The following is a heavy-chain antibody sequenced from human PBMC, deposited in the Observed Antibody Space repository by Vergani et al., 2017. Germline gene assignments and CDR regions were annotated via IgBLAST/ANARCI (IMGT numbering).Heavy chain of an antibody. V-gene: IGHV1-3*01. CDR3: ARGPPTIFGVVNREWFDP. Sequence: QVQLVQSGAEVKKPGASVKVSCKASGYTFTSYAMHWVRQAPGQRLEWMGWINAGNGNTKYSQKFQGRVTITRDTSASTAYMELSSLRSEDTAVYYCARGPPTIFGVVNREWFDPWGQGTLVTVSS. D-gene: IGHD3-3*01. J-gene: IGHJ5*02. CDR1: GYTFTSYA. CDR2: INAGNGNT.